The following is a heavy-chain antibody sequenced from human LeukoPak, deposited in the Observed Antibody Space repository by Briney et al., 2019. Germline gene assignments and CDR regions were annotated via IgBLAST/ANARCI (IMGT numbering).Heavy chain of an antibody. Sequence: ASVKVSCKASGYTFTSYGISWVRQAPGQGLEWMGWISAYNGNTNYAQKLQGRVTMTTDTSTSTAYMELRSLRAEDTALYYCAKDNSSSWYTAFDYWGQGTLVTVSS. CDR1: GYTFTSYG. CDR2: ISAYNGNT. J-gene: IGHJ4*02. CDR3: AKDNSSSWYTAFDY. D-gene: IGHD6-13*01. V-gene: IGHV1-18*01.